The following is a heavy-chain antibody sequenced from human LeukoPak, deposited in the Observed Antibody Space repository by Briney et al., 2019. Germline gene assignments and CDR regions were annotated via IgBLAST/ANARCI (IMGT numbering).Heavy chain of an antibody. D-gene: IGHD6-6*01. Sequence: GASVKLSCKASGYTFTSYGISWVRHAPGQGLEWMGWIIAYNGNTNYAQKLQGRVTMTTDTATSTAYMELRSLRSDDTAVYYCARDLYSSSWFDPWRQGTLVTVSP. V-gene: IGHV1-18*01. CDR3: ARDLYSSSWFDP. J-gene: IGHJ5*02. CDR2: IIAYNGNT. CDR1: GYTFTSYG.